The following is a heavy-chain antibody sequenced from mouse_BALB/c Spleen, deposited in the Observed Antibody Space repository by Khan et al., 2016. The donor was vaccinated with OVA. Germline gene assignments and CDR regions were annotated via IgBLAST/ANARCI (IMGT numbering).Heavy chain of an antibody. V-gene: IGHV2-6-1*01. CDR3: ARQPYYHYNIMDY. D-gene: IGHD2-10*01. J-gene: IGHJ4*01. CDR2: IWSDGST. Sequence: QVQLKESGPGLVAPSQSLSITCTISGFSLTNYGVHWVRQPPGKGLEWLVVIWSDGSTTYNSALKARLTISKDNSKSQVFLKMNSPQTDDTDMYFCARQPYYHYNIMDYWGQGTLVTVSA. CDR1: GFSLTNYG.